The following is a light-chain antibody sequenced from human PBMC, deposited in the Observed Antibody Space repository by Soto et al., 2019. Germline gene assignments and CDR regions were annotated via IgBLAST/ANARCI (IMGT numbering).Light chain of an antibody. CDR2: GAS. Sequence: EIVLTQSPRTLSLSPGERATLSCRASQSVSSSYLAWYQQKPGQAPRPLIYGASSRATGIPDRFSGSGSGTDFTLTISRLEPEDFAVYYCLQYGSSPYTFGQGTKLEIK. CDR3: LQYGSSPYT. J-gene: IGKJ2*01. CDR1: QSVSSSY. V-gene: IGKV3-20*01.